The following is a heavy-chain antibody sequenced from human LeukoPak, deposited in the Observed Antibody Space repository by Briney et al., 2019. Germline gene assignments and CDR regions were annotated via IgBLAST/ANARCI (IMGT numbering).Heavy chain of an antibody. CDR2: IYYSGST. CDR3: ARAYCSSTSCYEGNAFDI. J-gene: IGHJ3*02. CDR1: GGSISSYY. V-gene: IGHV4-59*01. Sequence: PSETLSLTCTVSGGSISSYYWSWIRQPPGKGLEWIGYIYYSGSTNYNPSLKSRVTISVDTSKNQFSLKLSSVTAADTAVYYCARAYCSSTSCYEGNAFDIWGQGTMVTVSS. D-gene: IGHD2-2*01.